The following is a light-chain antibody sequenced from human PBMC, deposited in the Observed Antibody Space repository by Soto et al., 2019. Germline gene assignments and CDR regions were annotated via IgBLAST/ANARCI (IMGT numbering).Light chain of an antibody. J-gene: IGLJ2*01. CDR1: SSNIGSNY. CDR2: RNN. V-gene: IGLV1-47*01. Sequence: QPVLTQPPSASGTPGQRVTISCSGSSSNIGSNYVYWYQQLPGTAPKLLIYRNNQRPSGVPDRFSGSKSGTSASLAISGLRSEDEADYYCAAWDDSLRKVVFGGGTKVTVL. CDR3: AAWDDSLRKVV.